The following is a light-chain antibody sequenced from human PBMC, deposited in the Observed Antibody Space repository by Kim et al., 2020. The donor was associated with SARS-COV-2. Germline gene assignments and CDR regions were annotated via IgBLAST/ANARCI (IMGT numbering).Light chain of an antibody. Sequence: DIQMTQSPSTLSASVGDRVTITCRASQSINIWLAWYQQKPGKAPNLLIYDASNLESGVPSRFSGSGSGTQFTLTINSLQPDDFATYFCQEYKSDSWTFGQGTKVDSK. J-gene: IGKJ1*01. CDR2: DAS. V-gene: IGKV1-5*01. CDR1: QSINIW. CDR3: QEYKSDSWT.